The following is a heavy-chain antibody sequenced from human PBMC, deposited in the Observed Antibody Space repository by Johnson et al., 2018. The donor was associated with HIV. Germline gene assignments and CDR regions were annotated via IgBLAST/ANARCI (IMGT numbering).Heavy chain of an antibody. CDR1: GFTVSSNY. D-gene: IGHD6-13*01. V-gene: IGHV3-66*01. Sequence: EQLVESGGGLVQPGGSLRLSCAASGFTVSSNYMSWVRQAPGTGLEWVSVIYSGDTTYYADSVHDRFTISRDNSKNTLYLQMNSLRAEDTAVYYCAKDTEAAAGTDDAFDIWGQGTMVTVSS. J-gene: IGHJ3*02. CDR2: IYSGDTT. CDR3: AKDTEAAAGTDDAFDI.